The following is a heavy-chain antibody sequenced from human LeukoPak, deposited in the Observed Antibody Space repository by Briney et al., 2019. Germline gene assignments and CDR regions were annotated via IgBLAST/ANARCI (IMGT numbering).Heavy chain of an antibody. CDR3: ARPHIAAAGRGWFDP. CDR1: GGSISSYY. V-gene: IGHV4-59*12. Sequence: SETLSLTCTVSGGSISSYYWSWIRQSPGKGLECIGYIHYTGSTNYNPSLKSRVTISVDTSKNQFSLKLSSVTAADTAVYYCARPHIAAAGRGWFDPWGQGTLVTVSS. D-gene: IGHD6-13*01. J-gene: IGHJ5*02. CDR2: IHYTGST.